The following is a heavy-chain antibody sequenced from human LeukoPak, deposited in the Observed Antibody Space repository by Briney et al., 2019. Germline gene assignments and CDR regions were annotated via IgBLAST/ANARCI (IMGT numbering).Heavy chain of an antibody. CDR2: IYRTGNT. CDR1: GYSISTAYY. Sequence: SETLSLTCAVSGYSISTAYYWGWIRQPPGKGLEWIGSIYRTGNTHYNPSLKDRVTLSVDTSKNQFSLNLRSMTAADTAVYYCASRVITNPWWGRGTLATVSS. V-gene: IGHV4-38-2*01. D-gene: IGHD1-1*01. J-gene: IGHJ4*02. CDR3: ASRVITNPW.